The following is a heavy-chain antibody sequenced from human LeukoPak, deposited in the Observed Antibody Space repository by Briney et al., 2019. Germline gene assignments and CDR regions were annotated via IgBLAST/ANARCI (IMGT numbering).Heavy chain of an antibody. CDR3: ARGSVVVVYAFDI. CDR1: GYTFTGYY. CDR2: INPNSGGT. D-gene: IGHD3-22*01. Sequence: EASVKVSCKASGYTFTGYYMHWVRQAPGQGLEWMGWINPNSGGTNYAQKFQGRVTMTRDTSISTAYMELSRLRSDDTAVYYRARGSVVVVYAFDIWGQGTMVTVSS. V-gene: IGHV1-2*02. J-gene: IGHJ3*02.